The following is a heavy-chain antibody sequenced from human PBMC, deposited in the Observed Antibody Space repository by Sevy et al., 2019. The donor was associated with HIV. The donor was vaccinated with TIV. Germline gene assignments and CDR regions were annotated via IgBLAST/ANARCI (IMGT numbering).Heavy chain of an antibody. CDR1: GGSVSSGSYY. Sequence: SDTLSLTCTVSGGSVSSGSYYWSWIRQPPGKGLEWIGYIYYSGSTNYNPSLKSRVTISVDTSKNQFSLKLSSVTAADTAVYYCARGLYYGSGSYTDYWGQGTLVTVSS. V-gene: IGHV4-61*01. J-gene: IGHJ4*02. D-gene: IGHD3-10*01. CDR2: IYYSGST. CDR3: ARGLYYGSGSYTDY.